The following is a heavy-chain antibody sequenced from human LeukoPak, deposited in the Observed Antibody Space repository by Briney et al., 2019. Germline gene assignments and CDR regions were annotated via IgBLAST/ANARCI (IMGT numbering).Heavy chain of an antibody. Sequence: PGGSLRLSCAASGFTFSDHYMTWIRQAPGKGLEWVANINEDGSEKYYVDSVKGRVTTSRDNAKNSLFLQMNSLRVEDTAVYYCARDVVVAATRHLDYWGQGTLVTVSS. CDR3: ARDVVVAATRHLDY. V-gene: IGHV3-7*01. D-gene: IGHD2-15*01. CDR1: GFTFSDHY. J-gene: IGHJ4*02. CDR2: INEDGSEK.